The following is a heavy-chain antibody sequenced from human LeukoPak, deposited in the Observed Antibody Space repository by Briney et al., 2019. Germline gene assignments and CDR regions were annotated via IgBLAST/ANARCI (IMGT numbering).Heavy chain of an antibody. J-gene: IGHJ4*02. V-gene: IGHV3-74*01. Sequence: GGSLRLSCAASGITISRYWMHWVRQAPGKGLVWVSRVSGDGTTTNYADSVKGRFTISRGNAKNTMSLQMTSLRAEDTAVYYCTMFTSGWDWGQGTLVTVSS. CDR2: VSGDGTTT. CDR1: GITISRYW. D-gene: IGHD6-19*01. CDR3: TMFTSGWD.